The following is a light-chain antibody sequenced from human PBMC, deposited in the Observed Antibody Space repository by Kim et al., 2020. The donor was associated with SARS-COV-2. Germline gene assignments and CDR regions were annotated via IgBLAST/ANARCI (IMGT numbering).Light chain of an antibody. CDR1: QGISHF. Sequence: DIQMTQSPSSLSASVGDRVTITCRASQGISHFLAWYQQKPGKVPRLLISGASTLQSGVPSRFSGSGSGTDFTLTISSLQPEDVANYYCQNYNSAPHTFGGGTKVDIK. J-gene: IGKJ4*01. CDR3: QNYNSAPHT. V-gene: IGKV1-27*01. CDR2: GAS.